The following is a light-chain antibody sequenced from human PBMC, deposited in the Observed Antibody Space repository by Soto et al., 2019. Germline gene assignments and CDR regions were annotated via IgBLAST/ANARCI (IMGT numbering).Light chain of an antibody. Sequence: EIALTQSPATLSVSPGETVSLSWRASQSVSDKLAWFQQKPGQAPRLLMSATSTRATGIPARFRGIGSGTEFTLTVSSLQSEDFALYYCQQRQYWPTITFGQGTRLEIK. CDR3: QQRQYWPTIT. V-gene: IGKV3D-15*01. CDR1: QSVSDK. CDR2: ATS. J-gene: IGKJ5*01.